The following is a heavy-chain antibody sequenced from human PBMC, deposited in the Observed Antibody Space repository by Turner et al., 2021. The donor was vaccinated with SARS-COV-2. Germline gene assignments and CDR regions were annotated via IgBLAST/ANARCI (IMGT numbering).Heavy chain of an antibody. D-gene: IGHD3-10*02. Sequence: QLQLQGSGPGLGNPSETLSLSCTVLCCSSSSRSYYWGWIRQPPGKGLVCMGSIYYSGSAYYNPSLKSRVTISVDTSKNQFSLKLSSVTAADTAVYYCASETRYYSGRGWFDPWGQGTLVTVSS. CDR2: IYYSGSA. CDR3: ASETRYYSGRGWFDP. V-gene: IGHV4-39*01. J-gene: IGHJ5*02. CDR1: CCSSSSRSYY.